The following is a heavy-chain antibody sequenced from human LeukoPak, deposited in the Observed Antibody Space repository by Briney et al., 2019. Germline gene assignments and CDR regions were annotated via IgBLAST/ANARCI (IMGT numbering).Heavy chain of an antibody. CDR3: ARGPTNGQAFDY. Sequence: GGSLRLSCAASGFTFSSSWMTWVRQAPGKGLEWVASIREDGSEKTSVDSVKGRFTISRDNAKNSLYLQMDSLRAEDTAVYYCARGPTNGQAFDYWGQGTLVSVSS. V-gene: IGHV3-7*01. CDR1: GFTFSSSW. D-gene: IGHD2-8*01. CDR2: IREDGSEK. J-gene: IGHJ4*02.